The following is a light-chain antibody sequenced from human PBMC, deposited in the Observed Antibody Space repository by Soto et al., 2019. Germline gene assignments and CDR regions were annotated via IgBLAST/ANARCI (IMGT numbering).Light chain of an antibody. CDR3: CSYAGGTSVV. Sequence: QSALTQPASVSGSPGQSITISCTGTTSDVGGYNLVSWYQQYPGKAPRLMIYEDIERPSGVSNRFSGSKSGNTASLTISGLQTEDEADYYCCSYAGGTSVVFGGGTKLTVL. CDR2: EDI. J-gene: IGLJ2*01. V-gene: IGLV2-23*01. CDR1: TSDVGGYNL.